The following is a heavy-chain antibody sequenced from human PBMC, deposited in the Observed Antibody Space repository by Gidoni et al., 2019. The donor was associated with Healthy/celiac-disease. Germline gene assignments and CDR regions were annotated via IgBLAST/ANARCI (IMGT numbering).Heavy chain of an antibody. CDR1: GGSISSGSYY. Sequence: QVQLQESGPGLVKPSQTLSLTCTVTGGSISSGSYYWSWIRQPAGKGLEWIWRIYTSGSTNYNPSLKSRVTISVDTSKNQFSLKLSSVTAADTAVYYCARDLPPIVVVPAASLAAANWFDPWGQGTLVTVSS. J-gene: IGHJ5*02. CDR2: IYTSGST. V-gene: IGHV4-61*02. CDR3: ARDLPPIVVVPAASLAAANWFDP. D-gene: IGHD2-2*01.